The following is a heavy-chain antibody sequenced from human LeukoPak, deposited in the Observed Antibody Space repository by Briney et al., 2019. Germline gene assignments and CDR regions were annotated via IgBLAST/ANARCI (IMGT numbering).Heavy chain of an antibody. D-gene: IGHD6-6*01. CDR1: GFTLNIYW. Sequence: GGSLRLYCAASGFTLNIYWMSWVRQAPGKGLEWVANIKQDGSEKYYVDSVKGRFTISRDNAKNSLYMQMNSLRAEDTAVYYCVRGSSGVWGQGTLVTVSS. J-gene: IGHJ4*02. V-gene: IGHV3-7*01. CDR3: VRGSSGV. CDR2: IKQDGSEK.